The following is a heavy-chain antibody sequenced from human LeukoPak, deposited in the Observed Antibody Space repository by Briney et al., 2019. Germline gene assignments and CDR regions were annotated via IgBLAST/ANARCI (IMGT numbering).Heavy chain of an antibody. CDR1: GGSLSSYY. V-gene: IGHV4-59*01. CDR3: ARGVRPRGGYFDY. Sequence: PSETLSLTCTVSGGSLSSYYWSWIRQPPGKGLEWIGYIYYSGSTNYNPSLKSRVTISVDTSKNQFSLKLSSVTAADTAVYYCARGVRPRGGYFDYWGQGTLVTVSS. CDR2: IYYSGST. J-gene: IGHJ4*02. D-gene: IGHD1-1*01.